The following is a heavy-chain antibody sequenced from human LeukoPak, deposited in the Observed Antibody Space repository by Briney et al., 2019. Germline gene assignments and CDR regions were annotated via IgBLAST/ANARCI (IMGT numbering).Heavy chain of an antibody. V-gene: IGHV3-7*01. D-gene: IGHD3-22*01. CDR3: ARDRDSRWDFDL. CDR2: IKQDGSET. Sequence: GGSLRLSCAASGFTSSTYWMSWVRQAPGKGLEWVASIKQDGSETYYVDSVKGRFTLSRDNAKNSLYLQMNSLRADDTAVYYCARDRDSRWDFDLWAVAPWSLSPQ. CDR1: GFTSSTYW. J-gene: IGHJ2*01.